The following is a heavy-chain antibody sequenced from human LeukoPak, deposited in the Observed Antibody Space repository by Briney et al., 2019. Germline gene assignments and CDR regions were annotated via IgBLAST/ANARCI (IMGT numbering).Heavy chain of an antibody. V-gene: IGHV2-26*01. CDR2: IFSNDEK. D-gene: IGHD3-22*01. CDR1: GFSLSNARMG. Sequence: ESGPVLLKPTATLTLTCTVSGFSLSNARMGVSWIRQPPGKALEWLSHIFSNDEKSYSTSLKSRLTISKDTSKSQVVLTMTNMDPVDTATYYCARIQRYYDSSGYFRFDYWGQGTLVTVSS. J-gene: IGHJ4*02. CDR3: ARIQRYYDSSGYFRFDY.